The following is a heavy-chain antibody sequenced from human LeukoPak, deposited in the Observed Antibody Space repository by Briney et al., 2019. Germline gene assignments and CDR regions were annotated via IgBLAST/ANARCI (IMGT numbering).Heavy chain of an antibody. V-gene: IGHV3-66*01. CDR3: ARANYYDSDPLDY. J-gene: IGHJ4*02. CDR2: IYSGGST. CDR1: GFTVSSNY. D-gene: IGHD3-22*01. Sequence: GGSLRLSCAASGFTVSSNYMSWVRQAPGKGLEWVSVIYSGGSTYYADSVKGRFTISRDNSKNTLCLQMNSLRAEDTAVYYCARANYYDSDPLDYWGQGTLVTVSS.